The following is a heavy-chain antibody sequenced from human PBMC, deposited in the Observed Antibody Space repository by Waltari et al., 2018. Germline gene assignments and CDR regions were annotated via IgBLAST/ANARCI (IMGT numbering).Heavy chain of an antibody. CDR1: GFPFETSA. D-gene: IGHD3-3*01. CDR3: AKDCQYFWSGCSH. CDR2: LSYRAGNT. J-gene: IGHJ4*02. Sequence: EVHLVESGGGLVQPGESLRLSCAASGFPFETSAMGWVRRAPGKGLEWVSGLSYRAGNTYYADAVKGRVTITRDKSKNTVYRQMKILTVDESAVYYCAKDCQYFWSGCSHWGQGILVIVSS. V-gene: IGHV3-23*04.